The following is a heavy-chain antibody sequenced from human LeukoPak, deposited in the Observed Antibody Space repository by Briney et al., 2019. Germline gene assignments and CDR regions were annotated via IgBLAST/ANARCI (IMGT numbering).Heavy chain of an antibody. CDR3: AKESEVDGDYDY. V-gene: IGHV3-23*01. CDR1: GFTFSSYS. Sequence: GGSLRLSCAASGFTFSSYSMNWVRQAPGKGLEWVSAISGSGGSTYYADSVKGRFTISRDNSKNTLYLQMNSLRAEDTAVYYCAKESEVDGDYDYWGQGTLVTVSS. D-gene: IGHD4-17*01. J-gene: IGHJ4*02. CDR2: ISGSGGST.